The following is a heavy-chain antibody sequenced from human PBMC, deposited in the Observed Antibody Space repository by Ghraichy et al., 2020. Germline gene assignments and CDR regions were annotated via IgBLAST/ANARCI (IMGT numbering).Heavy chain of an antibody. J-gene: IGHJ3*02. Sequence: SVKVSCKASGFTFTSSAVQWVRQARGQRLEWIGWIVVGSGNTNYAQKFQERVTITRDMSTSTAYMELSSLRSEDTAVYYCVSGYDSSGFAFDIWGQGTMVTVSS. D-gene: IGHD3-22*01. V-gene: IGHV1-58*01. CDR1: GFTFTSSA. CDR3: VSGYDSSGFAFDI. CDR2: IVVGSGNT.